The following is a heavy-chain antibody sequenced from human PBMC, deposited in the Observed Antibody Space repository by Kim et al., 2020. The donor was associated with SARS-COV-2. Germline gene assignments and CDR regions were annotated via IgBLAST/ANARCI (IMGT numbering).Heavy chain of an antibody. D-gene: IGHD2-2*01. V-gene: IGHV1-24*01. CDR3: ATLYCSSTSCYGWFDP. Sequence: ASVKVSCKVSGYTLTELSMHWVRQAPGKGLEWMGGFDPEDGETIYAQKFQGRVTMTEDTSTDTAYMELSSLRSEDTAVYYCATLYCSSTSCYGWFDPWGQGTLVTVSS. CDR1: GYTLTELS. CDR2: FDPEDGET. J-gene: IGHJ5*02.